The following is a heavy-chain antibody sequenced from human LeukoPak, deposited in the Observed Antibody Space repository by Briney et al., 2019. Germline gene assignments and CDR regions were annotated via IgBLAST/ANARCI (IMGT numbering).Heavy chain of an antibody. J-gene: IGHJ3*02. D-gene: IGHD4-17*01. Sequence: SETLSLTCAVSGASISSYYWSWIRQPPGKGLEWIGYIYYTGSTNYNPSLKSRVTISVDTSKNQFSLKLSSVTAADTAVYYCARARGLRGNAFDIWGQGTMVTVSS. CDR1: GASISSYY. CDR2: IYYTGST. V-gene: IGHV4-59*01. CDR3: ARARGLRGNAFDI.